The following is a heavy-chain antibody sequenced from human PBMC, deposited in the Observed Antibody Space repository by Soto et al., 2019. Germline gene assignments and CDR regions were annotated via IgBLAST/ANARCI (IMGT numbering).Heavy chain of an antibody. CDR1: GDSVASDIAA. CDR3: ARTGVAANFYYYGMDV. CDR2: TFYRSKWYN. V-gene: IGHV6-1*01. J-gene: IGHJ6*02. D-gene: IGHD2-15*01. Sequence: PSQTLSLTCAISGDSVASDIAAWNWIRQSPSRGLEWLGRTFYRSKWYNDYALSVKSRITINPDTSKNQFSLHLSSVTPEDTAVYYCARTGVAANFYYYGMDVWGQGTTVTVSS.